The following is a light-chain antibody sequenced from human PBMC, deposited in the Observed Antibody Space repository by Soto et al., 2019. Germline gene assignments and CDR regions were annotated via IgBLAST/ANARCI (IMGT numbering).Light chain of an antibody. V-gene: IGLV1-44*01. CDR3: AAGDDSLNGRAV. Sequence: QSVLTQPPSASGTPGQRVTISCSGSDSNIGSNTVNWYQQVPGTAPKLLIYSNSQRPSGAPDRFSGSKTGNSAALAISGLQSEDEAYYYCAAGDDSLNGRAVFCGGTKLAVL. CDR1: DSNIGSNT. CDR2: SNS. J-gene: IGLJ3*02.